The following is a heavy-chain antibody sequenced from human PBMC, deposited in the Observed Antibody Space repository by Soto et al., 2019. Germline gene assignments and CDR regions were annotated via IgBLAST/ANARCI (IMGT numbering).Heavy chain of an antibody. CDR2: MYYSGST. J-gene: IGHJ5*02. Sequence: SETLSLTCTVSGGSISSSSYYWGWIRQPPGKGLERIGKMYYSGSTYHNPSLKSRVTISVDTSKNQFSLKLSSVTAADTAVYYCAKAHCSGGSCYSVQHWFDPWGQGTLVTVSS. D-gene: IGHD2-15*01. V-gene: IGHV4-39*07. CDR1: GGSISSSSYY. CDR3: AKAHCSGGSCYSVQHWFDP.